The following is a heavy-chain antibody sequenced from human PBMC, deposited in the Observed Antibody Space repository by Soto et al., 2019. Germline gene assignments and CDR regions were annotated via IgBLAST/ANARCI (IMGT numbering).Heavy chain of an antibody. CDR2: IIPILGIA. J-gene: IGHJ5*02. Sequence: VKVSCKTSGDTFGRYTTSWVRQAPGQGLEWMGRIIPILGIANYAQKFQGRVTITADKSTSTAYMELSSLRSEDTAVYYCAREKDLPAAISSWFDPWGQGTLVTVSS. V-gene: IGHV1-69*04. CDR1: GDTFGRYT. D-gene: IGHD2-2*01. CDR3: AREKDLPAAISSWFDP.